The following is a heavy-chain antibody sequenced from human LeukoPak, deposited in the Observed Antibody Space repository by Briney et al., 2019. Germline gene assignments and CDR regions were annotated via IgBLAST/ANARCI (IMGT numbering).Heavy chain of an antibody. V-gene: IGHV6-1*01. J-gene: IGHJ4*02. D-gene: IGHD6-19*01. CDR2: TYYRPKWYN. CDR3: ARDGAVAGPYFDY. CDR1: GDSFSSNSAA. Sequence: SQTLSLTCAISGDSFSSNSAAWNWLRQAPSRGLEWLVRTYYRPKWYNDYAVSVKSRITINPDTSKNQFSLQLNSVTPEDTAVYYCARDGAVAGPYFDYWGQGTLVTVSS.